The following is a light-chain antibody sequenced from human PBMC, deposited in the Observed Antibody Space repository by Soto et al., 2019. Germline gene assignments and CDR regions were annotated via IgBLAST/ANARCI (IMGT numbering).Light chain of an antibody. V-gene: IGLV2-14*01. CDR3: SSYTSSSTWA. CDR1: SSDVGGYNY. Sequence: QSVLPQPASVSGSPGQSITISCTGTSSDVGGYNYVSWYQQHPGKAPKLMIYDVSNRPSGVSNRFSGSKSGNTASLTISGLQAEDEADYYCSSYTSSSTWAFGTGTKVTVL. J-gene: IGLJ1*01. CDR2: DVS.